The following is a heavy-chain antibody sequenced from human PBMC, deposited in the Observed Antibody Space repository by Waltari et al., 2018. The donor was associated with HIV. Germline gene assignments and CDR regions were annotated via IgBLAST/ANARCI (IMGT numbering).Heavy chain of an antibody. V-gene: IGHV3-7*04. J-gene: IGHJ4*02. Sequence: EVQLVESGGGLFQPGGPLRSSCAPPRSTFLSQCMSRVRPAQGKGLGCVANIKQDGSEKYYVDSVNGRFTISRDNAENSLYLQMNSLRAEDTAVYYCARGGFYGSGSKVNWGQGTLVTVSS. CDR1: RSTFLSQC. D-gene: IGHD3-10*01. CDR2: IKQDGSEK. CDR3: ARGGFYGSGSKVN.